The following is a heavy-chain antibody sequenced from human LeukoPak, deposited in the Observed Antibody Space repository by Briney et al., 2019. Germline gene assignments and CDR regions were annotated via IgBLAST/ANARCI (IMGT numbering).Heavy chain of an antibody. CDR1: GYTFTSYD. J-gene: IGHJ4*02. V-gene: IGHV1-8*03. CDR2: MNPNSGNT. Sequence: ASVKVSCKASGYTFTSYDINWVRQATGQGLEWMGWMNPNSGNTGYAQKFQGRVTITRNTSISTAYMELSSLRSEDTAVYYCARDLAVAGTHDYWGQGTLVTVSS. CDR3: ARDLAVAGTHDY. D-gene: IGHD6-19*01.